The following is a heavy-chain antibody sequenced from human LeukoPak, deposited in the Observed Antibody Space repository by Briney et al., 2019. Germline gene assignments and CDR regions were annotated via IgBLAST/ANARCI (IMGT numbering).Heavy chain of an antibody. CDR2: INPSGGST. CDR3: AKDPRHRLVWFGEETHFYYMDV. J-gene: IGHJ6*03. CDR1: GYTFTNYY. V-gene: IGHV1-46*01. Sequence: ASVKVSCKASGYTFTNYYIHWVRQAPGQGLEWMGIINPSGGSTSYAQKFQGRVTMTRDKSTSTVYMELSSLRSDDTAVYYCAKDPRHRLVWFGEETHFYYMDVWGKGTTVTISS. D-gene: IGHD3-10*01.